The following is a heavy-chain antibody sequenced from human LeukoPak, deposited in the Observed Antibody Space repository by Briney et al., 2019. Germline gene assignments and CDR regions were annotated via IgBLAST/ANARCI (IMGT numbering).Heavy chain of an antibody. CDR3: ATGLVALLRWAFDI. D-gene: IGHD3-9*01. V-gene: IGHV1-24*01. J-gene: IGHJ3*02. Sequence: SVKVSCKVSGYTLTELSMHGVRQARGKGREWMGGFDPEDGKTIYAQKFQGRVTMTEDTSPHTAYMELSSLRSEDPAVYYRATGLVALLRWAFDIWGQGTMVTVSS. CDR1: GYTLTELS. CDR2: FDPEDGKT.